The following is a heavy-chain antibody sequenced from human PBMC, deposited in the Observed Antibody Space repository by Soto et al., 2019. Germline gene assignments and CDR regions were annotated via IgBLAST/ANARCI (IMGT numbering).Heavy chain of an antibody. CDR2: LIPLFGTT. CDR1: GGTFSGHA. CDR3: ARGPNWGSRFDS. V-gene: IGHV1-69*06. Sequence: QVQLVQSGAEVKKPGSSVKVSCEASGGTFSGHAISWVRQAPGQGPEWMGGLIPLFGTTQHAQNFQDRLTIPADKSTRTAYMELTSLRFEDTAIYYCARGPNWGSRFDSWGQGPLVTVSS. D-gene: IGHD7-27*01. J-gene: IGHJ4*02.